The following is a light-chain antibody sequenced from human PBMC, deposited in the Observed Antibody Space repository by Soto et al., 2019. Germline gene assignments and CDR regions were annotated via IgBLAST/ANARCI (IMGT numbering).Light chain of an antibody. CDR2: ETS. Sequence: QSVLTQPASVSGSPGQSVTISCTGTSSEFGSYKFVSWYQHHPGTVPKVIIYETSKRPSGVSERFSGSKSGNTPSLTISGLQAEEEAAYYCFSFTGGNTHVFGSGTKVTVL. J-gene: IGLJ1*01. CDR1: SSEFGSYKF. V-gene: IGLV2-23*01. CDR3: FSFTGGNTHV.